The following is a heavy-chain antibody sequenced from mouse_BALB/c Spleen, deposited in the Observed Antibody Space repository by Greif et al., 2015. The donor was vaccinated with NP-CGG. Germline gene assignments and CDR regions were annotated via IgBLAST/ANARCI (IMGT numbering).Heavy chain of an antibody. Sequence: QVQLKQSGAELMKPGASVKISCKATGYTFSSYWIEWVKQRPGHGLEWIGEILPGSGSTNYNEKFKGKATFTADTSSNTAYMQLSSLTSEDSAVYYCARGIYDGLLTYWGQRTLVTVSA. CDR3: ARGIYDGLLTY. CDR1: GYTFSSYW. D-gene: IGHD2-3*01. J-gene: IGHJ3*01. V-gene: IGHV1-9*01. CDR2: ILPGSGST.